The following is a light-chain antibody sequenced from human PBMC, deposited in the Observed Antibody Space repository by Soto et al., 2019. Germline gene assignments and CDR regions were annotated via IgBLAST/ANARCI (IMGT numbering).Light chain of an antibody. J-gene: IGLJ2*01. Sequence: QSALTQPASVSGSPGQSTTISCTGTSSDVGTYNLVSWYQQHPGKAPKLIIYEVSKRPSGVSDRFSGSKSGNTASLTISGLQAEDEADYYCCSYVGSTTSHVIFGGGTKLTVL. V-gene: IGLV2-23*02. CDR1: SSDVGTYNL. CDR3: CSYVGSTTSHVI. CDR2: EVS.